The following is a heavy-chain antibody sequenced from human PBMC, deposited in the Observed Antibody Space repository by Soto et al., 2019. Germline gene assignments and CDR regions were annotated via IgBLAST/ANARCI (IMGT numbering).Heavy chain of an antibody. D-gene: IGHD2-2*01. V-gene: IGHV1-24*01. CDR3: ATSYVKVVALEGFFDI. J-gene: IGHJ3*02. CDR2: FDPEDGET. Sequence: ASVKVSCKVSGYTLTELSMHWVRQAPGKGLEWMGGFDPEDGETIYAQKFQGRVTMTEDTSTDTAYMELSSLRSEDTAVYYCATSYVKVVALEGFFDIWGQGTMVTVSS. CDR1: GYTLTELS.